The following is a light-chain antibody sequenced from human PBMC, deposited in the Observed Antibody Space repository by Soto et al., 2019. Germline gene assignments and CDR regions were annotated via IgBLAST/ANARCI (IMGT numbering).Light chain of an antibody. CDR1: SNDISPYNY. J-gene: IGLJ2*01. CDR2: DVH. CDR3: CSYTRSGTLS. V-gene: IGLV2-14*01. Sequence: QSALTQSASVSGSPGQSITISCIGTSNDISPYNYVSWYLHHPGQAPQLLICDVHNRPSGISARFSGSKSGNTASLTISGLQPEDTALYYCCSYTRSGTLSFGGGTKLTVL.